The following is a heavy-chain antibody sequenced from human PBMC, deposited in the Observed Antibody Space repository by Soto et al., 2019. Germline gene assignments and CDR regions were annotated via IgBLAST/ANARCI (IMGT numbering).Heavy chain of an antibody. CDR2: ISGSGIST. J-gene: IGHJ6*03. CDR3: AKTLGYCTSISCGFYYMDV. CDR1: GITFSSSA. V-gene: IGHV3-23*01. D-gene: IGHD2-2*01. Sequence: GGSLRLSWAASGITFSSSAMIWVRHAPGKGLELVAVISGSGISTYYADSVKGRGTISRDNSKSHLYLQMNSLRAEDTAVYYCAKTLGYCTSISCGFYYMDVWGKGTTVTVSS.